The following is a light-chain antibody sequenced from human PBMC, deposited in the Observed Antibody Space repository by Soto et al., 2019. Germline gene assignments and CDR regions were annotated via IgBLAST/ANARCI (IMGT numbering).Light chain of an antibody. V-gene: IGKV1-5*01. J-gene: IGKJ1*01. CDR2: DAS. CDR3: QQYQSSWT. CDR1: QDISRW. Sequence: DIQMTQSPATLSASLGDRVSMTCRASQDISRWLAWYQQKPGKAPKVLIWDASSLQRGVPSRFTGSGSGTEFTLTINGLQPDDFATYYCQQYQSSWTFGQGTKVDIK.